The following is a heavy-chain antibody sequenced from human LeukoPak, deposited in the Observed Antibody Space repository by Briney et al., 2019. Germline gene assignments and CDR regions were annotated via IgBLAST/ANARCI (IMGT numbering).Heavy chain of an antibody. CDR2: IYPGDSDI. Sequence: GESLKISCKGSGYSFTSYWIGWVRQMPGKGLEWMGIIYPGDSDIRHSPPFQGQVTILADKSISTAYLQWSSLKASDTAMYFCARRSSFGAFDIWGQGTMVTVSS. J-gene: IGHJ3*02. V-gene: IGHV5-51*01. CDR3: ARRSSFGAFDI. D-gene: IGHD3-3*01. CDR1: GYSFTSYW.